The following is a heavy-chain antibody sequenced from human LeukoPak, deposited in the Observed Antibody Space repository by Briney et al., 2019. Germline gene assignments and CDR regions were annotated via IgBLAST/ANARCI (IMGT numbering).Heavy chain of an antibody. CDR2: INSDGSST. J-gene: IGHJ6*02. Sequence: QSGGSLRLSCAASGFTFSSYWMHWVRQAPGKGLVWVSRINSDGSSTSYADSVKGRFTISRDNAKNTLYLQMNSLRAEDTAAYYCANSGVMEYYGMDVWGQGTTATVSS. V-gene: IGHV3-74*01. CDR1: GFTFSSYW. CDR3: ANSGVMEYYGMDV. D-gene: IGHD3-16*01.